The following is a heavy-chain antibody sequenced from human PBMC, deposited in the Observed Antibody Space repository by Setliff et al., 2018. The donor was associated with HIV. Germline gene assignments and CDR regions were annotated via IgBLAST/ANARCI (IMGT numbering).Heavy chain of an antibody. D-gene: IGHD2-2*02. V-gene: IGHV4-61*09. CDR3: ARDGVSIVVVPAAIHYYYYMDV. Sequence: SETLSLTCTVSGGSISSGSYYWSWIRQPAGKGLEWIGHIYTSGSTNHNPSLRSRVTISVDTSKNQFSLKLSSVTAADTAVYYCARDGVSIVVVPAAIHYYYYMDVWGKGTTVTVSS. CDR2: IYTSGST. J-gene: IGHJ6*03. CDR1: GGSISSGSYY.